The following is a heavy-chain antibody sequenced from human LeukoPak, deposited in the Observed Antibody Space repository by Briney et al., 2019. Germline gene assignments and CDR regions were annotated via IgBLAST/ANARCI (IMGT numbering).Heavy chain of an antibody. V-gene: IGHV1-18*01. D-gene: IGHD1-26*01. J-gene: IGHJ6*03. CDR3: AREGGVGPTAPPDYYSYQMDV. Sequence: ASVKVSCKASGYTFISYGITWVRQAPGQGLEWMGWISPYTTKTNYAQSLQGRVTMTTDTSTSTAYMELRSLRSDGTAVYYCAREGGVGPTAPPDYYSYQMDVWGKGTTVTVSS. CDR2: ISPYTTKT. CDR1: GYTFISYG.